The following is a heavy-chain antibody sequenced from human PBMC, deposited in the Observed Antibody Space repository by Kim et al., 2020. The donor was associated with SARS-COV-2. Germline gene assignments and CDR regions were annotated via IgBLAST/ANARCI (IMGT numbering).Heavy chain of an antibody. CDR2: VYFSGTT. CDR3: ARHPWSYLSKSDWFDP. J-gene: IGHJ5*02. V-gene: IGHV4-39*01. D-gene: IGHD2-15*01. CDR1: GDSINTPAYY. Sequence: SETLSLTCTVSGDSINTPAYYWGWLRQPPGKGLEWIGSVYFSGTTYYNPSLKNRVSISIDTSKNQISLNLTSVTAADTAVFYCARHPWSYLSKSDWFDPWRQRTLVTVSS.